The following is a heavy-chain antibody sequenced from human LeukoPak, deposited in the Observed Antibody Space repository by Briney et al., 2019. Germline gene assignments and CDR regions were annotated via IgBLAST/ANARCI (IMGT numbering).Heavy chain of an antibody. CDR3: ARAADTAMVYDYYYYMDV. D-gene: IGHD5-18*01. CDR1: GGTFSSYA. J-gene: IGHJ6*03. CDR2: IIPILGIA. Sequence: GASVKVSCKASGGTFSSYAISWVRQAPGQGREGMGRIIPILGIANYAQKFQGRVTITADKSTSTAYMELSRLRSEDTAVYYCARAADTAMVYDYYYYMDVWGKGTTVTVSS. V-gene: IGHV1-69*04.